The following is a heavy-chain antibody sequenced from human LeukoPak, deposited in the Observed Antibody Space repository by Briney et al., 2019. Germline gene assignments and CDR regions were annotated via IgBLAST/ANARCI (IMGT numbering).Heavy chain of an antibody. V-gene: IGHV3-74*01. J-gene: IGHJ6*03. Sequence: GGSLRLSCAASGFTFSSYWLHWVRQAPGKGLVWDSRVNSEGSSTSYADSVKGRFTISRDNDKNTLYLQMNSLRAEDTAVYYCAGASHGDYSYYYYFYMDVWGNGTTVTVSS. CDR1: GFTFSSYW. CDR3: AGASHGDYSYYYYFYMDV. D-gene: IGHD4-17*01. CDR2: VNSEGSST.